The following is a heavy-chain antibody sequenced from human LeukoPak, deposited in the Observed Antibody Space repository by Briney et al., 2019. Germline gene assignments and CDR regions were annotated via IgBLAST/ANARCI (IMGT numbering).Heavy chain of an antibody. D-gene: IGHD6-6*01. CDR3: AKDSVAIAARPYYFDY. CDR1: GFSFSSNW. CDR2: INGDGSIT. Sequence: GGSLRLSCAASGFSFSSNWMHWVRQAPGKGLVWVARINGDGSITTLAESVKGRFSISRNNADNTLHLQMNSLRAEDTAVYYCAKDSVAIAARPYYFDYWGQGTLVTVSS. J-gene: IGHJ4*02. V-gene: IGHV3-74*01.